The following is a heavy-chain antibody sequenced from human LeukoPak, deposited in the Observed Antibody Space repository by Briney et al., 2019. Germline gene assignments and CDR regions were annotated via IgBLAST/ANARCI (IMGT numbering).Heavy chain of an antibody. J-gene: IGHJ3*01. D-gene: IGHD3-10*01. CDR1: GFTFSRYA. CDR2: VSGSGGST. CDR3: AKRMIRGVNHDAFDL. Sequence: PGGSLRLSCAASGFTFSRYAMSWVRRAPGKGLEWVSAVSGSGGSTYYADSVKGLFTISRDNSKNTLYLQMNSLRAEDTAVYYCAKRMIRGVNHDAFDLWGQGTMVTVSS. V-gene: IGHV3-23*01.